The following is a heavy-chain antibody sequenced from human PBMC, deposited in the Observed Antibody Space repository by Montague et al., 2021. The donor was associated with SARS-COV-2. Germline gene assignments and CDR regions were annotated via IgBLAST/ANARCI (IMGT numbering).Heavy chain of an antibody. V-gene: IGHV3-30*04. D-gene: IGHD4-11*01. Sequence: SLRLSCAASGFTLSSYAIHWVRQAPGKGLEWVAVISNDGTNRYYADSVKGRFTISRDNSRNTLFLQMNSLRAEDTAVYYCAREGYSNSSDGMDVWGQGTTVTVSS. CDR1: GFTLSSYA. CDR3: AREGYSNSSDGMDV. J-gene: IGHJ6*02. CDR2: ISNDGTNR.